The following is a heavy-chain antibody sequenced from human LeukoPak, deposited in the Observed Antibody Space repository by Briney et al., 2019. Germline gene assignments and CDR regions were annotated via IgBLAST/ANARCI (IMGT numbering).Heavy chain of an antibody. J-gene: IGHJ3*01. CDR1: GFTFSSFW. CDR3: ARDDGGRYGGNFYDALDV. D-gene: IGHD1-26*01. Sequence: PGGSLRLSCAASGFTFSSFWMMWVRQAPGKGLEWVGNIRRDGNEKHYADSVEGRFTISRDNAKNTLYLQRNSLRAEDTATYYCARDDGGRYGGNFYDALDVWGQGTRVTVSS. CDR2: IRRDGNEK. V-gene: IGHV3-7*01.